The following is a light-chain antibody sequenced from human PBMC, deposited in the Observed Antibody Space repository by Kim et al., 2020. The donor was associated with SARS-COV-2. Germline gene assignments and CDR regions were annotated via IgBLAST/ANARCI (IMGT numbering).Light chain of an antibody. CDR3: QSYDDANRWV. J-gene: IGLJ3*02. Sequence: LTQPHSVSESPGKTVILSCTDATGSIVAHYVQWYQQRPGCAPTTVIYHDNQRPSGVPDRFSGSTDSSSNSAFLTISGLAPEDEGDYYCQSYDDANRWVFGGGTQLTVL. V-gene: IGLV6-57*02. CDR1: TGSIVAHY. CDR2: HDN.